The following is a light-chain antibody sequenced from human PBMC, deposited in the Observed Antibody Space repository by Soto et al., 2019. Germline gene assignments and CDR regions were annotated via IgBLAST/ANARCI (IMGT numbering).Light chain of an antibody. CDR1: QSISSS. J-gene: IGKJ2*01. Sequence: DIQMTQSPSTLSASVGDRVIIACRASQSISSSLAWYQQKPGKAPNLLIYWASSLESGVPSRFSGRGSGTEFTLTISSLQPDDFATYYCHQYNRFPYTFGQGTKLEIK. CDR2: WAS. CDR3: HQYNRFPYT. V-gene: IGKV1-5*03.